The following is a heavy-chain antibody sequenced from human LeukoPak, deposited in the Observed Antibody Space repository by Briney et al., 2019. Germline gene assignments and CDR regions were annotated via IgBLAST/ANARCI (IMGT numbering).Heavy chain of an antibody. J-gene: IGHJ6*03. D-gene: IGHD1-7*01. CDR2: IDDSGFT. Sequence: SGTLSLTCAVYGGSFNVYYWNWIRQPPGKGLEWIGEIDDSGFTKYNPSLKSRVTISVDTSKKQFSLKLGSVTATDTAVYYCARGLKLYYYMDVWGKGTTVTVS. CDR1: GGSFNVYY. CDR3: ARGLKLYYYMDV. V-gene: IGHV4-34*01.